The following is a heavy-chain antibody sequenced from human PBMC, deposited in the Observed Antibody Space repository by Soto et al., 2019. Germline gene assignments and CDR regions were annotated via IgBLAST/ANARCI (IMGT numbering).Heavy chain of an antibody. V-gene: IGHV4-59*01. CDR1: GGSISSSY. J-gene: IGHJ6*03. Sequence: QVQLQESGPGLVKPSETLSLTCTVSGGSISSSYWSWIRQPPGKGLEWIGYIYYSRSTFYNPSLNCRVTISVGTSKYPCSLELSSVTAADTAVYYCARESSGPKPASYYRYYMDVWGKGTTVTVSS. D-gene: IGHD3-10*01. CDR2: IYYSRST. CDR3: ARESSGPKPASYYRYYMDV.